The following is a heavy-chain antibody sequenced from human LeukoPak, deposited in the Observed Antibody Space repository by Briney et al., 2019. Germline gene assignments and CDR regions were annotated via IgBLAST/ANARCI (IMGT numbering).Heavy chain of an antibody. CDR3: ASTRRAAVAGRFDS. CDR1: GASLSSNY. V-gene: IGHV4-4*09. D-gene: IGHD6-19*01. Sequence: PSETLSLTCNVSGASLSSNYWSWVRQPPGKGLEWIGYIYHSGNTNYSPTLESRVTMSVDESKNQFSLRVHFVSAADTAVYYCASTRRAAVAGRFDSWGQGTLVTVSS. J-gene: IGHJ4*02. CDR2: IYHSGNT.